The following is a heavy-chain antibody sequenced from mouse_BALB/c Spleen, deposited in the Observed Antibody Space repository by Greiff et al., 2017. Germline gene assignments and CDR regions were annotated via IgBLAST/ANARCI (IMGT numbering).Heavy chain of an antibody. V-gene: IGHV14-4*02. D-gene: IGHD2-4*01. J-gene: IGHJ3*01. CDR3: NGDDYDDPRFAY. Sequence: VQLQQSGAELVRSGASVKLSCTASGFNIKDYYMHWVKQRPEQGLEWIGWIDPENGDTEYAPKFQGKATMTADTSSNTAYLQLSSLTSEDTAVYYCNGDDYDDPRFAYWGQGTLVTVSA. CDR1: GFNIKDYY. CDR2: IDPENGDT.